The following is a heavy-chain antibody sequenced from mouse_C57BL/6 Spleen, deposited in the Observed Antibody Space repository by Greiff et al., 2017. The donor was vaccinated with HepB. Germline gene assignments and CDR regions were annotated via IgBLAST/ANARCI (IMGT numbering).Heavy chain of an antibody. V-gene: IGHV5-4*01. CDR3: ARDTKREFAY. Sequence: EVKLAESGGGLVKPGGSLKLSCAASGFTFSSYAMSWVRQTPEKRLEWVATISDGGSYTYYPDNVKGRFTISRDNAKNNLYLQMSHLKSEDTAMYYCARDTKREFAYWGQGTLVTVSA. D-gene: IGHD1-1*01. J-gene: IGHJ3*01. CDR1: GFTFSSYA. CDR2: ISDGGSYT.